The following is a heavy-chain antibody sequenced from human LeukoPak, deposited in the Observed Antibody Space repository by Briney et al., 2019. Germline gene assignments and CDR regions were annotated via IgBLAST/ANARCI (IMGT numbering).Heavy chain of an antibody. Sequence: GKSLKISCKGSGYSFTNYWIAWVRQMPGNGLEWMGIIYPGDSETRYSPSFQGQVTISADKSISTAYLQWSSLKASDTAMYYCARQRCSSTSCYYMDVWGKGTTVTVSS. D-gene: IGHD2-2*01. V-gene: IGHV5-51*01. CDR1: GYSFTNYW. J-gene: IGHJ6*03. CDR2: IYPGDSET. CDR3: ARQRCSSTSCYYMDV.